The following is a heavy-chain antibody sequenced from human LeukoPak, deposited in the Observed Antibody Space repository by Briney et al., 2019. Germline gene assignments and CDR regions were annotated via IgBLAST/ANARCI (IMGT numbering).Heavy chain of an antibody. Sequence: GGSLRLSCAASGFTFSNYGIHWVRQAPGKGLEWVTFMQYDGSDKFYADSVKGRFTISRDIAKNTVSLQMNSLRAEDTAVYYCVRGGGYSYGPFDYWGQGTLVTVSS. V-gene: IGHV3-30*02. CDR2: MQYDGSDK. J-gene: IGHJ4*02. CDR3: VRGGGYSYGPFDY. D-gene: IGHD5-18*01. CDR1: GFTFSNYG.